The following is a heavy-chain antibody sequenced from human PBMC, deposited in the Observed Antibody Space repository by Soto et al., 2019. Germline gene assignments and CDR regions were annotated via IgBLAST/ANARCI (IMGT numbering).Heavy chain of an antibody. CDR3: ARGLGYCSSTSCLTFDY. V-gene: IGHV1-2*04. CDR2: INPNSGGT. D-gene: IGHD2-2*01. J-gene: IGHJ4*02. Sequence: ASVKVSCKASGYTFTGYYMHWVRQAPGQGLEWMGWINPNSGGTNYAQKFQGWVTMTRDTSISTAYMELSRRRSDDTAVYYCARGLGYCSSTSCLTFDYWGQGTLVTVSS. CDR1: GYTFTGYY.